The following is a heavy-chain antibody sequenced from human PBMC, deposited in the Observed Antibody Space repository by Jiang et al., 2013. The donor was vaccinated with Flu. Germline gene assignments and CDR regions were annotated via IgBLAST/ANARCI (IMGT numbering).Heavy chain of an antibody. V-gene: IGHV4-39*07. Sequence: GSGLVKPSETLSLTCTVSGGSISSSSYYWGWIRQPPGKGLEWIGSMYYSGSTYQNPSLKSRVTISVDTSKNQFSLKLTSVTAADTAVYYCVRRGDSSSWYGVDYWGQGTLVTVSS. CDR3: VRRGDSSSWYGVDY. D-gene: IGHD6-13*01. CDR2: MYYSGST. J-gene: IGHJ4*02. CDR1: GGSISSSSYY.